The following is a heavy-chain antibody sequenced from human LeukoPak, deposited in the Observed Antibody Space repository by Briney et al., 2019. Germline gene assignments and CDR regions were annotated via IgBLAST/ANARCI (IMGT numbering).Heavy chain of an antibody. J-gene: IGHJ4*02. V-gene: IGHV4-4*02. CDR2: VNLQGST. CDR1: GGSITKTNY. CDR3: AREGGPYRPLDY. Sequence: PSETLSLTCGVSGGSITKTNYWTWVRQPPGKGLEWTGEVNLQGSTNYNPSLMGRVAISVDKSENHISLQLTSVTAADTAVYYCAREGGPYRPLDYSGQGTLVTVSS.